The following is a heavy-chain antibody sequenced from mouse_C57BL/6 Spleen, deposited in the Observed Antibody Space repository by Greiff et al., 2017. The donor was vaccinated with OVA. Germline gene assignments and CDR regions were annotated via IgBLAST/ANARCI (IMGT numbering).Heavy chain of an antibody. CDR2: IYPGDGDT. V-gene: IGHV1-82*01. CDR1: GYAFSSSW. D-gene: IGHD1-1*01. CDR3: ARGYYGSDDYAMDY. J-gene: IGHJ4*01. Sequence: QVQLQQSGPELVKPGASVKISCKASGYAFSSSWMNWVKQRPGKGLEWIGRIYPGDGDTNYNGKFKGKATLTADKSSSTAYMQLSSLTSEDSAVYFCARGYYGSDDYAMDYWGQGTSVTVSS.